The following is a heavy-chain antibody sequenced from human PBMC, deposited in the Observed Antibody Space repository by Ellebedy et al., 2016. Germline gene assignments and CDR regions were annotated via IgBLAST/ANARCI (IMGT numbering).Heavy chain of an antibody. CDR3: ARDNYGSIDY. CDR2: INLDGSAI. CDR1: GFSFNRHG. J-gene: IGHJ4*02. Sequence: GESLKISCAASGFSFNRHGMHWVRQAPGKGLVGVSQINLDGSAIIYADSVKGRFTISRDETKNVLYLQMDSLRVEDTALYYCARDNYGSIDYWGQGTLVTVSS. D-gene: IGHD3-10*01. V-gene: IGHV3-74*01.